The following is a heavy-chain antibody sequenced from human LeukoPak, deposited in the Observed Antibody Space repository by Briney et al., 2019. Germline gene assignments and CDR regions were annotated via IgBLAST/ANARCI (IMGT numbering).Heavy chain of an antibody. CDR1: GFTFSSYG. CDR3: ARGGTTGTTPTDY. J-gene: IGHJ4*02. CDR2: IWYDGSNK. Sequence: GGSLGLSCAASGFTFSSYGMHWVRQAPGKGLEWVAVIWYDGSNKYYADSVKGRFTISRDNSKNTLYLQMNSLRAEDTAVYYCARGGTTGTTPTDYWGQGTLVTVSS. V-gene: IGHV3-33*01. D-gene: IGHD1-1*01.